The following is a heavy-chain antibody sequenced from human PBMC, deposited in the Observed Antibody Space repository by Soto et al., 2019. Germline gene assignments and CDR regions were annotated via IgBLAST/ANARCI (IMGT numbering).Heavy chain of an antibody. CDR1: GFTFSSYW. Sequence: EVQLVESGGGLVQPGGSLRLSCAASGFTFSSYWMHWVRQAPGKGLVWVSRINSDGSSTSYADSVWGRFTISRDNAKNTLYLQMNSLRAEDTAVYYCVRTSLVVAAATREDYWGQGTLVTVSS. J-gene: IGHJ4*02. CDR3: VRTSLVVAAATREDY. V-gene: IGHV3-74*02. CDR2: INSDGSST. D-gene: IGHD2-15*01.